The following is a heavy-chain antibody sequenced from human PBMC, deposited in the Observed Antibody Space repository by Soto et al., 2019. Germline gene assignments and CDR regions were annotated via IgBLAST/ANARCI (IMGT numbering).Heavy chain of an antibody. J-gene: IGHJ6*02. CDR1: GFTFSNYG. D-gene: IGHD6-19*01. CDR3: ARDDIPGRAVAIYGMDV. V-gene: IGHV3-33*01. CDR2: IWYDGSNK. Sequence: QVQLVESGGGVVQPGRSLRLSCAASGFTFSNYGMHWVRQAPGKGLEWVAVIWYDGSNKYYADPVKGRFTISRDNSKNTLYQQINSLRAEDTAVYYCARDDIPGRAVAIYGMDVWGQGTTVTVSS.